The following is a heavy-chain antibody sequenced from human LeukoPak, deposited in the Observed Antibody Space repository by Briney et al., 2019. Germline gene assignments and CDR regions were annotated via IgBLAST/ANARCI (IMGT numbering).Heavy chain of an antibody. V-gene: IGHV1-2*06. CDR1: GYTFTGYH. D-gene: IGHD1-26*01. CDR2: INPNSGGT. Sequence: ASVKVSCKASGYTFTGYHMHWVRQAPGQGLEWMERINPNSGGTNYAQMFQGRVTMTRDTSISTAYMVLSRLRSDDTAVYYCARGRDSGSYFPLDAFDIWGQGTMVTVSS. J-gene: IGHJ3*02. CDR3: ARGRDSGSYFPLDAFDI.